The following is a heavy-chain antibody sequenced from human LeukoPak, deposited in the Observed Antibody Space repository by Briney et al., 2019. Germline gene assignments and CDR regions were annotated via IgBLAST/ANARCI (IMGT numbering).Heavy chain of an antibody. Sequence: SETLSLTCTVSGGSITSSRYYWGWIRQPPGTGLEWIGSIYYTGSTYHNPSLKSRVTISVDTSKNQFSLKLSSVTVADTAVYYCARLLKSYDSSGYYSGGYYFDYWGQGTLVTVSS. CDR2: IYYTGST. D-gene: IGHD3-22*01. V-gene: IGHV4-39*01. J-gene: IGHJ4*02. CDR1: GGSITSSRYY. CDR3: ARLLKSYDSSGYYSGGYYFDY.